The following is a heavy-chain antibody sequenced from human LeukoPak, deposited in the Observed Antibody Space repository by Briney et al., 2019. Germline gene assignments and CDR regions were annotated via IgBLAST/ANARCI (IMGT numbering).Heavy chain of an antibody. CDR2: ISTDGKST. J-gene: IGHJ6*02. CDR1: GFTFSDYW. Sequence: PGGSLRLPCVASGFTFSDYWMLWVRQAPGKGLMWVSLISTDGKSTRYAESVKGRFTISRDNAKNALYLQMDILRVEDTALYFCVRDYQFIQEVWGQGTTVTVSS. V-gene: IGHV3-74*01. D-gene: IGHD2-2*01. CDR3: VRDYQFIQEV.